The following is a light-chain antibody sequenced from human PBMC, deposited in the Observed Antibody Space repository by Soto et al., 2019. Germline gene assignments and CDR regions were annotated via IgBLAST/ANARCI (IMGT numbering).Light chain of an antibody. V-gene: IGKV3-20*01. J-gene: IGKJ5*01. CDR2: GTS. CDR1: HSVSRTY. CDR3: QQFDDSVT. Sequence: EIVLTQSPGTLSLSPGERATLSCRASHSVSRTYLAWYQQKPGQAPRLLIYGTSDRATGTPDRFSGSGSGTDFTLTISRLEPEDSAVYYCQQFDDSVTFGQGKRLDIK.